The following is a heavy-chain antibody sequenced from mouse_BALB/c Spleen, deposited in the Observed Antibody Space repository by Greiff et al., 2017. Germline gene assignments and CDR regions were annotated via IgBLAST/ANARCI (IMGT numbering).Heavy chain of an antibody. J-gene: IGHJ4*01. CDR3: AKTSNPPYYYGSSYGYAMDY. CDR2: IWRGGST. V-gene: IGHV2-5-1*01. CDR1: GFSLTSYG. D-gene: IGHD1-1*01. Sequence: QVQLKESGPSLVQPSQSLSITCTVSGFSLTSYGVHWVRQSPGKGLAWLGVIWRGGSTDYNAAFMSRLSITKDNSKSQVFFKMNSLQADDTAVYYCAKTSNPPYYYGSSYGYAMDYWGQGTSVTVSS.